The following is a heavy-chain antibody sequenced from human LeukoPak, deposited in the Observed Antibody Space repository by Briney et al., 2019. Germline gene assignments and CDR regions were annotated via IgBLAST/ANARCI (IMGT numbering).Heavy chain of an antibody. J-gene: IGHJ2*01. V-gene: IGHV4-34*01. Sequence: PSETLSLTCAVYGGSFSGYYWSWIRQPPGKGLEWIGEINHSGSTNYNPSLKSRVTISVDTSKNQFSLKLSSVTAADTAVYYCARLPCSGGSCYYWYFDLWGRGSLVTVSS. D-gene: IGHD2-15*01. CDR3: ARLPCSGGSCYYWYFDL. CDR2: INHSGST. CDR1: GGSFSGYY.